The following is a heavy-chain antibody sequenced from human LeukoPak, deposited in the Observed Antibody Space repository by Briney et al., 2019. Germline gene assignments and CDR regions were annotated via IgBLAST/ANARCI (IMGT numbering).Heavy chain of an antibody. Sequence: PGGSLRLSCAASGFTFSSYIMNWVRQAPGKGLEWVSYISSSSSTIYYADSVKGRFTISRDNAKNSLYLQMNSLRDEDTAVYYCARAYYDSSGYYYQPFDYWGQGTLVTVSS. V-gene: IGHV3-48*02. D-gene: IGHD3-22*01. CDR3: ARAYYDSSGYYYQPFDY. J-gene: IGHJ4*02. CDR2: ISSSSSTI. CDR1: GFTFSSYI.